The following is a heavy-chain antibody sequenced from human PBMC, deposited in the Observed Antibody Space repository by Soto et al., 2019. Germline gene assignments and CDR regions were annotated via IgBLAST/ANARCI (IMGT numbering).Heavy chain of an antibody. CDR1: GGTFSSYA. D-gene: IGHD2-2*01. J-gene: IGHJ6*02. V-gene: IGHV1-69*01. CDR3: ARCGVVPAAEGTYYYYGMDV. CDR2: IIPIFGTA. Sequence: QEQLVQSGAEVKKPGSSVKVSCKASGGTFSSYAISWVRQAPGQGLEWMGGIIPIFGTANYAQKFQGRVTITADESTSTAYMELSSLRSEDTAVYYCARCGVVPAAEGTYYYYGMDVWGQGTTVTVSS.